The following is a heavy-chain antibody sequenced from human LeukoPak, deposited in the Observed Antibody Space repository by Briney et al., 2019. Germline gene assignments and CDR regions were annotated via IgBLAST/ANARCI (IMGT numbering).Heavy chain of an antibody. J-gene: IGHJ4*02. CDR2: ISWNSGSI. D-gene: IGHD3-10*01. V-gene: IGHV3-9*01. Sequence: GGSLRLSCAASGFTFDDYAMHWVRQAPGKGLEWVSGISWNSGSIGYADSVKGRFTISRDNAKNSLYLQMNSLRAEDTALYYCAKDIERFGELFLPVFDYWGQGTLVTVSS. CDR3: AKDIERFGELFLPVFDY. CDR1: GFTFDDYA.